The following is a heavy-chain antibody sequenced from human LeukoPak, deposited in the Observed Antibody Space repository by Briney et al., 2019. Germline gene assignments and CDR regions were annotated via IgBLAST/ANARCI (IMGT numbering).Heavy chain of an antibody. Sequence: GGSLRLSCEASGFTFSSYAMHWVRQAPGKGLEYVSVISSNGRITYYANSVKGRFTISRDNSKNTLYLQMGSLRAEDMAVYYCARGGGPILATYFDHWGQGSLVAVSS. V-gene: IGHV3-64*01. CDR2: ISSNGRIT. D-gene: IGHD5-12*01. CDR3: ARGGGPILATYFDH. J-gene: IGHJ4*02. CDR1: GFTFSSYA.